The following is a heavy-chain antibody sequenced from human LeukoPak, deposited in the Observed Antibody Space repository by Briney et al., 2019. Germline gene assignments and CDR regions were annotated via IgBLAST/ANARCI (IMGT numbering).Heavy chain of an antibody. J-gene: IGHJ4*02. CDR3: AREIAAAGLFFDY. V-gene: IGHV3-7*01. Sequence: QPGGSLRLSCAASGFTLSSYWMRWVRQAPGKGLEWVDNIKYDGSEIYYVDHVKGRFTISRDIAQNSLNLQMNGLRAEDTAVYYCAREIAAAGLFFDYWGQGTLVTVSS. CDR1: GFTLSSYW. CDR2: IKYDGSEI. D-gene: IGHD6-13*01.